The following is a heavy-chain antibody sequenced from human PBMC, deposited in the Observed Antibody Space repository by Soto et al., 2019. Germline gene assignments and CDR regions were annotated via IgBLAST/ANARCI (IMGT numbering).Heavy chain of an antibody. CDR3: ARHIHYICEF. CDR1: WYKFDSAW. CDR2: NKPGDTDN. D-gene: IGHD4-4*01. J-gene: IGHJ4*02. Sequence: GGSLKISCKVAWYKFDSAWIGWLRQMPGKGLEWMGINKPGDTDNRYSPSFRGQVNISADAAVITAYLQLNSLKASDTAMYSCARHIHYICEFWGQGTLVRVSS. V-gene: IGHV5-51*01.